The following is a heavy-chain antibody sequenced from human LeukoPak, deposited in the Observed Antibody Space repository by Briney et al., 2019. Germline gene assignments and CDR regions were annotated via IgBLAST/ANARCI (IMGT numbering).Heavy chain of an antibody. CDR3: ARVLAAAGAYYFDY. CDR1: GGSISSYY. D-gene: IGHD6-13*01. Sequence: SETLSLTCTVSGGSISSYYWSWIRQPPGKGLEWVGYIYYSGSTNYNPSLKSRVTISVDTSKNQFSLKLSSVTAADTAVYYCARVLAAAGAYYFDYWGQGTLVTVSS. V-gene: IGHV4-59*01. CDR2: IYYSGST. J-gene: IGHJ4*02.